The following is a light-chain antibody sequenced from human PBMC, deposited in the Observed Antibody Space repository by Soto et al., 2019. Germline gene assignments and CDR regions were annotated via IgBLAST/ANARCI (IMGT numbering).Light chain of an antibody. Sequence: DIQMTQSPSSVSASVGDRVTITCRASQGISSWVAWYQQKPGKAPKLLIYAASILQSGVPSRFSGGGSGTAFSLSISSLQPEDFATYYCQQPKSLPATLGGGNKVE. J-gene: IGKJ4*01. V-gene: IGKV1-12*01. CDR3: QQPKSLPAT. CDR1: QGISSW. CDR2: AAS.